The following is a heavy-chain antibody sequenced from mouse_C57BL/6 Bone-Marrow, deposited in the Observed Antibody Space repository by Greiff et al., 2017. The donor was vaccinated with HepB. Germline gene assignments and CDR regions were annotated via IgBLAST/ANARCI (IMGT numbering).Heavy chain of an antibody. V-gene: IGHV1-5*01. J-gene: IGHJ4*01. Sequence: VQLQQSGTVLARPGASVKMSCKTSGYTFTSYWMHWVKQRPGQGLEWIGAIYPGNSDTSYNQKFKGKAKLTAVTSASTAYMELSSLTNEDSAVYYWTRSDSSYYYAMDYWGQGTSVTVSS. CDR3: TRSDSSYYYAMDY. CDR1: GYTFTSYW. CDR2: IYPGNSDT. D-gene: IGHD1-1*01.